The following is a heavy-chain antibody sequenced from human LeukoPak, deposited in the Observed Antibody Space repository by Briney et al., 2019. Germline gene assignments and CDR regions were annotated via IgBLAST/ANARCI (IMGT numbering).Heavy chain of an antibody. CDR1: GYTFTACY. J-gene: IGHJ4*02. CDR2: INPNSGGT. D-gene: IGHD3-22*01. V-gene: IGHV1-2*04. CDR3: ARGYYDSGGPRLDF. Sequence: GASVKVSCKTSGYTFTACYIHWVRQAPGRGLEWMGWINPNSGGTKYSQKFQGWVTMTRDTSISTTYMQLIGLTSDDTAVYYCARGYYDSGGPRLDFWGQGTLVTVSS.